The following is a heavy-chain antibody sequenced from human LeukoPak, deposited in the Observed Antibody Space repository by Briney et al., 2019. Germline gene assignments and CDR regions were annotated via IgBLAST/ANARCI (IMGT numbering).Heavy chain of an antibody. CDR2: IYHSGST. Sequence: SETLSLTCAVSGYSISSGYYWGWIRQPPGKGLEWVGSIYHSGSTYYNPSLKSRVTITVDTSNNQSSLKLSSVIAADTAVYYCARRTIFGVADAFDIWGQGTMVTVSS. CDR1: GYSISSGYY. CDR3: ARRTIFGVADAFDI. V-gene: IGHV4-38-2*01. D-gene: IGHD3-3*01. J-gene: IGHJ3*02.